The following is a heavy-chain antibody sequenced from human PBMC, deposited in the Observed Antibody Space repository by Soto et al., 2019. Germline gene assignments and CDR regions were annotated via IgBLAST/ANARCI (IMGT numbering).Heavy chain of an antibody. D-gene: IGHD2-8*01. V-gene: IGHV3-23*01. J-gene: IGHJ4*02. CDR2: ISGSGGST. CDR3: AKHIVLIVYAEFAGY. Sequence: GYLRLSGSDSGFTLSSYAMSWVLHAPLNGLEWVSAISGSGGSTYYADSVKGRFTISRDNSKNTLYLQMNSLRAEDTAVYYFAKHIVLIVYAEFAGYWGQGTLVPVSS. CDR1: GFTLSSYA.